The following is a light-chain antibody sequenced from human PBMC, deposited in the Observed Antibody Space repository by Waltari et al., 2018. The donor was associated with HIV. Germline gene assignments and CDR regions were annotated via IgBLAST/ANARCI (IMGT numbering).Light chain of an antibody. CDR2: RND. Sequence: GLTQPRSVSKRRLQTATRTSPCHNNNVGNQAAAWQQQHQGNPPKLLFYRNDTRPSGISERLSASRSGNTASLAITGLQPEDEADYYCAAWDSSLRGWVFGGGTKLTVL. V-gene: IGLV10-54*01. CDR1: NNNVGNQA. CDR3: AAWDSSLRGWV. J-gene: IGLJ3*02.